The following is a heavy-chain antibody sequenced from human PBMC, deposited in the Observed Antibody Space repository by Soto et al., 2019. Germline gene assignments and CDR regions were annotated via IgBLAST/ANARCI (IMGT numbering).Heavy chain of an antibody. J-gene: IGHJ6*02. Sequence: VGSLRLSCAASGFTFSSYGMHWVRQAPGKGLEWVAVIWYDGSNKYYADSVKGRFTISRDNSKNTLYLQMNSLRAEDTAVYYCAREPPNWNYYYGMDVWGQGTTVTVSS. CDR3: AREPPNWNYYYGMDV. CDR1: GFTFSSYG. CDR2: IWYDGSNK. V-gene: IGHV3-33*01. D-gene: IGHD1-20*01.